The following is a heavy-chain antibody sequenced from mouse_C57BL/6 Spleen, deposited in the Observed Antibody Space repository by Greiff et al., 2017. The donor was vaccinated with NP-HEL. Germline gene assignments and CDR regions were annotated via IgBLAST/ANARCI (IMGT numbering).Heavy chain of an antibody. D-gene: IGHD1-1*01. CDR1: GFTFSSYA. V-gene: IGHV5-9-1*02. CDR3: TRDYGSSFYWYFDV. CDR2: ISSGGDYI. Sequence: EVKLVESGEGLVKPGGSLKLSCAASGFTFSSYAMSWVRQTPEKRLEWVAYISSGGDYIYYADTVKGRFTISRDNARNTLYLQMSSLKSEDTAMYYCTRDYGSSFYWYFDVWGTGTTVTVSS. J-gene: IGHJ1*03.